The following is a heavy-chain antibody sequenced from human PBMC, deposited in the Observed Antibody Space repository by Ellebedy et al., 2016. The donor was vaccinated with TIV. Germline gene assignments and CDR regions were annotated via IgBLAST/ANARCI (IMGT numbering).Heavy chain of an antibody. D-gene: IGHD6-13*01. CDR1: GGSFSGYY. CDR2: FIHGGSP. Sequence: MPAGSLRLSCGVSGGSFSGYYWTWIRQSPGKGLEWMAEFIHGGSPTYHPSVQSRLTISVDTSKTHFSLTLRAVTAADTAVYYCAGDEYSSTWYKHWGQGSLVTVSS. CDR3: AGDEYSSTWYKH. V-gene: IGHV4-34*12. J-gene: IGHJ4*02.